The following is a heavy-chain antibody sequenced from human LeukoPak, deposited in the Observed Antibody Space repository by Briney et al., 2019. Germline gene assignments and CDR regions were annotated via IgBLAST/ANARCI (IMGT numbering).Heavy chain of an antibody. D-gene: IGHD2-2*01. CDR2: IYSGDST. V-gene: IGHV3-53*01. CDR1: GLTVSSNY. J-gene: IGHJ6*02. Sequence: GGSLRLSCAASGLTVSSNYMSWVRQAPGKGLEWVSVIYSGDSTAYADSVKGRFTISRDNAKNSLYLQMNSLRVEDTAVYYCARPGECTSTSCYYYYYYGMDVWGQGTTVTVSS. CDR3: ARPGECTSTSCYYYYYYGMDV.